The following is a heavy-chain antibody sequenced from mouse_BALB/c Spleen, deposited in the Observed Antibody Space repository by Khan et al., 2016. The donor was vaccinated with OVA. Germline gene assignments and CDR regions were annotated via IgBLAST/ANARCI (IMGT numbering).Heavy chain of an antibody. Sequence: EVQLQESGPGLVKPSQSLSLTCTVTGYSITSDYAWNWIRQFPGNKLEWMGYISSSGSTNYNPALKSRISITRDTSKNQFFLQLNSVTTEDTATYYWAGDGSRDNYAMDYWGQGTSVTVSS. CDR1: GYSITSDYA. V-gene: IGHV3-2*02. CDR2: ISSSGST. D-gene: IGHD2-3*01. J-gene: IGHJ4*01. CDR3: AGDGSRDNYAMDY.